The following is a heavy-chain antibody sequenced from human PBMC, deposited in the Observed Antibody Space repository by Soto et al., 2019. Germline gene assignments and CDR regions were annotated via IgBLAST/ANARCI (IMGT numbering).Heavy chain of an antibody. V-gene: IGHV4-59*01. CDR2: IYYGGST. D-gene: IGHD5-12*01. CDR1: GGSISSYY. J-gene: IGHJ5*02. CDR3: ARALTLPRSQGWLRLRRTPYNWFDP. Sequence: SVTMSLTCTVSGGSISSYYWSWIRKHPGKGLEWIRYIYYGGSTNYNPSLKSRVTISVDTSKNQFSLKLSSLSAADTAVYYCARALTLPRSQGWLRLRRTPYNWFDPWGQGTLGTVSS.